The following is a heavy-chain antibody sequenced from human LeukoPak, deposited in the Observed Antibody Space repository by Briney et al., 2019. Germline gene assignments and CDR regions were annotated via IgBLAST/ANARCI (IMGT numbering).Heavy chain of an antibody. J-gene: IGHJ6*02. CDR2: IYTSGST. CDR3: ARDCTVTNAEGMDV. V-gene: IGHV4-4*07. D-gene: IGHD4-17*01. Sequence: SETLSLTCTVSGGSISSYYWSWIRQPAGKGLEWIGRIYTSGSTNYNPSLKSRVTMSVDTSKNQFSLKLSSVTAADTAVYYCARDCTVTNAEGMDVWGQGTTVTVSS. CDR1: GGSISSYY.